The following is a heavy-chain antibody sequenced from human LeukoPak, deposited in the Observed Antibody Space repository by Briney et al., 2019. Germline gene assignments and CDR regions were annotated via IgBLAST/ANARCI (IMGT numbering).Heavy chain of an antibody. CDR2: IRNKAHGGTT. Sequence: GGSLRLSCTASGFTFGDYAMYWFRQAPGKGLEWVSLIRNKAHGGTTEYAASAKRTFSISRDDSKSIAYLQMNRLKTEDTGVYYCTRDLLSNSGEHNWFDPWGQGTLVTVSS. CDR3: TRDLLSNSGEHNWFDP. J-gene: IGHJ5*02. D-gene: IGHD2/OR15-2a*01. CDR1: GFTFGDYA. V-gene: IGHV3-49*03.